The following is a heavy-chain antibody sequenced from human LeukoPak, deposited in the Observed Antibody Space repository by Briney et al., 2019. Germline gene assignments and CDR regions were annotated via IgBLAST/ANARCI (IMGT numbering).Heavy chain of an antibody. V-gene: IGHV1-46*01. J-gene: IGHJ4*02. CDR2: INPSGGST. CDR1: GYTFTHYA. Sequence: ASVKVSCKASGYTFTHYAMNWVRQAPGQGLEWMGIINPSGGSTSYAQKFQGRVTMTRDTSTSTVYMELSSLRSEDTAVYYCAREFLYGSGSYYNVSGYWGQGTLVTVSS. D-gene: IGHD3-10*01. CDR3: AREFLYGSGSYYNVSGY.